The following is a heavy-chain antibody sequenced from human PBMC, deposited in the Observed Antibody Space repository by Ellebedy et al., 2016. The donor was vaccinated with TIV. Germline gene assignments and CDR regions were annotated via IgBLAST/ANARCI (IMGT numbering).Heavy chain of an antibody. CDR2: ISSSSSYT. V-gene: IGHV3-11*06. CDR3: ARDRVVVPAAMSQSGY. Sequence: GGSLRLSXAASGFTFSDYYMSWIRQAPGKGLEWVSYISSSSSYTNYADSVKGRFTISRDNAKNSLYLQMNSLRAEDTAVYYCARDRVVVPAAMSQSGYWGQGTLVTVSS. D-gene: IGHD2-2*01. CDR1: GFTFSDYY. J-gene: IGHJ4*02.